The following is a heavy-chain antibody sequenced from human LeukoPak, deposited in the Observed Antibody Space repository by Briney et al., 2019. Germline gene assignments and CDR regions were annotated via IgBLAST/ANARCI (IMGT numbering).Heavy chain of an antibody. V-gene: IGHV3-21*01. CDR2: ISSSSSYI. D-gene: IGHD6-13*01. J-gene: IGHJ4*02. Sequence: GGSLRLSCAASGFTFSSYSMNWVRQAPGKGLEWVSSISSSSSYIYYADSVKGRFTISRDNAKNSLYLQMNSLRAEDTAVYYCTRHLRIAAALDYWSQGTLVTVSS. CDR1: GFTFSSYS. CDR3: TRHLRIAAALDY.